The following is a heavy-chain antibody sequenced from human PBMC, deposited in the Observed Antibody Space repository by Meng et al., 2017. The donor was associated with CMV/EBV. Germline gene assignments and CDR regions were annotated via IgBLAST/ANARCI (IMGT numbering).Heavy chain of an antibody. J-gene: IGHJ4*02. CDR2: IKQDGSEK. V-gene: IGHV3-7*01. CDR1: GLTFDDYG. D-gene: IGHD2-15*01. CDR3: ARVRRDIHFDY. Sequence: GRSLRLSCAASGLTFDDYGMSWARQAPGKGLEWVANIKQDGSEKYYVDSVKGRFTISRDNAKNSLYLQMNSLRAEDTAVYYCARVRRDIHFDYWGQGTLVTVSS.